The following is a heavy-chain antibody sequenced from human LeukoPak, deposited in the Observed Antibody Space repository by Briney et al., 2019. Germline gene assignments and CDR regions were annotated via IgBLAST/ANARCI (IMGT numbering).Heavy chain of an antibody. Sequence: GGSLRLSCAASGFTFSSYAMSWVHQAPGKGLEWVSAISGSGGSTYYADSVKGRFTISRDNSKNTLYLQMNSLRAEDTAVYYCAKDRGVDYYYYYYYMDVWGKGTTVTVSS. CDR2: ISGSGGST. CDR1: GFTFSSYA. CDR3: AKDRGVDYYYYYYYMDV. J-gene: IGHJ6*03. V-gene: IGHV3-23*01. D-gene: IGHD4-11*01.